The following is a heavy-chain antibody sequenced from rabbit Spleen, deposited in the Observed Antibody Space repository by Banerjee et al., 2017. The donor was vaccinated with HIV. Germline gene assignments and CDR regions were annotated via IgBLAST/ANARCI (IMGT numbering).Heavy chain of an antibody. CDR1: GFSFSDRDV. Sequence: QEQLVESGGGLVKPEGSLTLTCKASGFSFSDRDVMCWVRQAPGKGLEWIACINAATAKPVYATWAKGRFTISRTSSTTIFLHVTSLTAADTATYFCARDLPDIIGWNFGCWGPGTLVTVS. CDR3: ARDLPDIIGWNFGC. J-gene: IGHJ2*01. CDR2: INAATAKP. V-gene: IGHV1S45*01. D-gene: IGHD4-1*01.